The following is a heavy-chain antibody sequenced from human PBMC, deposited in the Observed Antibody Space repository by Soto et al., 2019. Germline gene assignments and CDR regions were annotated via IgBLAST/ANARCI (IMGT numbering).Heavy chain of an antibody. CDR3: PGRGLGIVGLPAGQAHFDY. V-gene: IGHV1-46*01. CDR1: GYTFTSYY. J-gene: IGHJ4*02. D-gene: IGHD2-2*01. Sequence: ASVKVSCKASGYTFTSYYMHWVRQAPGQGLEGMGIINPSGGSRSYAQKFEGRVTMTRDTSTSPVYMELSSLRSEDTAVYYCPGRGLGIVGLPAGQAHFDYWGPGTLVTVPS. CDR2: INPSGGSR.